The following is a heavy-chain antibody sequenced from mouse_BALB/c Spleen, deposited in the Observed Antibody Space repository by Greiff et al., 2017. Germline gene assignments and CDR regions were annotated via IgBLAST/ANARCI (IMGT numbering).Heavy chain of an antibody. V-gene: IGHV1-69*02. D-gene: IGHD2-1*01. CDR3: TRHGNYVKYAMDY. J-gene: IGHJ4*01. CDR1: GYTFTSYW. CDR2: IYPSDSYT. Sequence: QVQLKQPGAELVRPGASVKLSCKASGYTFTSYWINWVKQRPGQGLEWIGNIYPSDSYTNYNQKFKDKATLTVDKSSSTAYMQLSSPTSEDSAVYYCTRHGNYVKYAMDYWGQGTSVTVSA.